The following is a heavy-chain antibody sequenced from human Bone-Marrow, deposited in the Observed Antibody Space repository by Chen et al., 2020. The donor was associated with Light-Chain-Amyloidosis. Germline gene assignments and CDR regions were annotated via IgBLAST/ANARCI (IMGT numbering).Heavy chain of an antibody. CDR2: INQSGRT. J-gene: IGHJ6*03. V-gene: IGHV4-34*01. D-gene: IGHD6-19*01. CDR1: GGSLSDCC. CDR3: ARDLEAVTSYNYYYYMDV. Sequence: QVQLQRRGAGLFKPSETLSLTCAVDGGSLSDCCWSWIRQPPGKGLEWIGIINQSGRTTSNPSRKSRVTISADKSKNQFSLRLGSVTAADTAVYFCARDLEAVTSYNYYYYMDVWGKGTTVTVSS.